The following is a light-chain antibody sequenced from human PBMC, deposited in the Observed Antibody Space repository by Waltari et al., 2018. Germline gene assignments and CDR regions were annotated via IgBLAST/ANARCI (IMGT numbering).Light chain of an antibody. V-gene: IGKV1-5*01. CDR1: QDINNW. CDR2: DAT. CDR3: QQYSGNPT. J-gene: IGKJ4*01. Sequence: DIQLTQSPSTLSASVGDRVTITCRASQDINNWLAWYQQKPGKAPKILIYDATSLETAVPSKFSGSGSGTEFTLTISSLQPDDFATYYCQQYSGNPTFGGGTKVETK.